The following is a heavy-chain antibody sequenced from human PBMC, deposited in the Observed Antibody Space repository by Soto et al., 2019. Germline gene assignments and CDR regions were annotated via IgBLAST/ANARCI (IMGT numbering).Heavy chain of an antibody. V-gene: IGHV3-23*01. J-gene: IGHJ5*02. CDR1: GFTFSDYG. CDR2: ITGSGSAT. Sequence: EVHLLESGGDLVQPGGSLRLSCAASGFTFSDYGISWVRQAPGTGLEWVCGITGSGSATYYADSVKGRFTISRDNSKSTLYLQLNSLRAEDTAFYYCAKARGKGLADNKAGFDLWGHGTLVTVSS. CDR3: AKARGKGLADNKAGFDL. D-gene: IGHD6-19*01.